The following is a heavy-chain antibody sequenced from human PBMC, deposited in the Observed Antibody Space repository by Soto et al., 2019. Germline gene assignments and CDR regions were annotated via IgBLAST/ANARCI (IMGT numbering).Heavy chain of an antibody. V-gene: IGHV3-30-3*01. CDR3: ARYRYLDSYAFDS. J-gene: IGHJ4*02. Sequence: QVLLVESGGGVVQPGRSLRLSCAASGFSFSSYAMHWVRQAPGKGLEWVAVISFEGNDKYYADSVKGRFTISRDENENTLYLQMNSLRPEDTAVYSCARYRYLDSYAFDSWGQGTLVTVSS. D-gene: IGHD3-9*01. CDR1: GFSFSSYA. CDR2: ISFEGNDK.